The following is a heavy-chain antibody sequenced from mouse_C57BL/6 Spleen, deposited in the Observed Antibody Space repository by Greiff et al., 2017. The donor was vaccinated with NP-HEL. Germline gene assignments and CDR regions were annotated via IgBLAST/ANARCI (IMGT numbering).Heavy chain of an antibody. CDR3: ASLGGYYVRLFAY. V-gene: IGHV1-59*01. D-gene: IGHD2-3*01. J-gene: IGHJ3*01. Sequence: QVQLQQPGAELVRPGTSVKLSCKASGYTFTSYWMHWVKQRPGQGLEWIGVIDPSDSYTNYNQKFKGKATLTVDTSSSTAYMQLSSLTSEDSAVYYCASLGGYYVRLFAYWGQGTLVTVSA. CDR1: GYTFTSYW. CDR2: IDPSDSYT.